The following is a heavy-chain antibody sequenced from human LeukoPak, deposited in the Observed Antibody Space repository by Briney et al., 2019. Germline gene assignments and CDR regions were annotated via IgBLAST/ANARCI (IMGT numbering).Heavy chain of an antibody. Sequence: SETLSLTCTVSGGSISSYYWTWIRQPPGKGLEWIGYIYYSGNTNYNPSLKSRVTISVDTAKNQFSLKLTSVSAADTAVYYCARDKGDYGDYVLGYWGQGTLVTVSS. CDR2: IYYSGNT. V-gene: IGHV4-59*01. J-gene: IGHJ4*02. CDR1: GGSISSYY. D-gene: IGHD4-17*01. CDR3: ARDKGDYGDYVLGY.